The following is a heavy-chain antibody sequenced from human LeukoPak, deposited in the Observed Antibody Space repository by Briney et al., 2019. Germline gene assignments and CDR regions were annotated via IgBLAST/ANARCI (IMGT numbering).Heavy chain of an antibody. D-gene: IGHD6-13*01. Sequence: SETLSLTCAVYGGSFSGYYWSWIRQPPGKGLEWIGEINHSGSTNYNPSLKSRVTISVDTSKNQFSLKLSSVTAADTAVYYCARRKQQLPREYWFDPWGQGTLVAVSS. J-gene: IGHJ5*02. CDR2: INHSGST. CDR1: GGSFSGYY. CDR3: ARRKQQLPREYWFDP. V-gene: IGHV4-34*01.